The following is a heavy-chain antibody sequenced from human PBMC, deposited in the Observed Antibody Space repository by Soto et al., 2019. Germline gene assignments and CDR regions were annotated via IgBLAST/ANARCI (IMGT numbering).Heavy chain of an antibody. Sequence: SETLSLTCAVYGGSFSGYYWSWIRQPPGKGLEWIGEINHSGSTNYNPSLKSRVTISVDTSKNQFSLKLSSVTAADTAVYYCAKDTDDLFSRQEEYFQHWGQGTLVTVSS. CDR1: GGSFSGYY. D-gene: IGHD3-9*01. V-gene: IGHV4-34*01. CDR2: INHSGST. J-gene: IGHJ1*01. CDR3: AKDTDDLFSRQEEYFQH.